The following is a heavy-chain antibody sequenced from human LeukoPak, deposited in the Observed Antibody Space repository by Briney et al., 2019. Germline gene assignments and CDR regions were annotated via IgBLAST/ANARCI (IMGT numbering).Heavy chain of an antibody. CDR3: ATKGDGPFDY. CDR2: ISYDGSKK. J-gene: IGHJ4*02. D-gene: IGHD3-16*01. V-gene: IGHV3-30*04. CDR1: GFTFSSYA. Sequence: PGGSLRLSCAASGFTFSSYAVHWVRQAPGKGLEWVAIISYDGSKKHYADSVKGRFTISRDKSKNTLYLQMNSLRAEDTSVYYCATKGDGPFDYWGQGTLVTVSS.